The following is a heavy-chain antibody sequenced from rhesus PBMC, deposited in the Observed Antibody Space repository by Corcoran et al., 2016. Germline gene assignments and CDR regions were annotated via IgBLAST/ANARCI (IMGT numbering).Heavy chain of an antibody. D-gene: IGHD3-16*01. CDR3: ARDVSGSYYYLGHFDY. J-gene: IGHJ4*01. CDR2: ISGSGGST. V-gene: IGHV4-173*01. Sequence: QLQLQESGPGLVKPSETLSLTCAVSGGSISSNYWSWIRQPPGKGLEWIGRISGSGGSTAYNPSLKSRVTISTVTSKNQFSLKLSSVTAADTAVYYCARDVSGSYYYLGHFDYWGQGVLVTVSS. CDR1: GGSISSNY.